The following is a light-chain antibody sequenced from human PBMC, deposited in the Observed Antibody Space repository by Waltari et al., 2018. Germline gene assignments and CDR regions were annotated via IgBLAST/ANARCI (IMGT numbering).Light chain of an antibody. Sequence: DIQINQSPSSLSASLGDGVPSTCRASQDISGWLAWYQQKPGKATKLLIYKASSLQSGVPSMFSGSGSGTEFTLTISSLQPEDFTTYYGQQYNSAPLTFGGGTKVEIK. J-gene: IGKJ4*01. CDR3: QQYNSAPLT. CDR2: KAS. V-gene: IGKV1-5*03. CDR1: QDISGW.